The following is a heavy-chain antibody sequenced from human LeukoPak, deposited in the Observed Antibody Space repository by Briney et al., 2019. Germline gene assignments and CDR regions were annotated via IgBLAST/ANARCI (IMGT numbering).Heavy chain of an antibody. CDR1: GFTFSSYA. D-gene: IGHD6-19*01. Sequence: GGSLRLSCAASGFTFSSYAMSWVRQAPGKALEWVSAISGSGVSTYYADSVKGRFTISRDTSKNTLYLQMNSLRAEDTAVYFCAKDLLSGWYYFDYWGQGTLVTVSS. V-gene: IGHV3-23*01. J-gene: IGHJ4*02. CDR2: ISGSGVST. CDR3: AKDLLSGWYYFDY.